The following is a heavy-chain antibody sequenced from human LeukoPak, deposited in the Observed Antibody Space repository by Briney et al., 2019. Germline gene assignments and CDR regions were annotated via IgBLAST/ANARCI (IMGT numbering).Heavy chain of an antibody. CDR3: AKDLRGGAVPGAIDY. CDR2: IRFDERNK. Sequence: GGSLRLSCAASGFTFSSYGIHWVRQAPGKGLQWVSFIRFDERNKYYADSVKGRFTASRDTSKNTVYLQLNSLRPEDTAVYYCAKDLRGGAVPGAIDYWGQGTLVTVSS. J-gene: IGHJ4*02. D-gene: IGHD2-2*01. V-gene: IGHV3-30*02. CDR1: GFTFSSYG.